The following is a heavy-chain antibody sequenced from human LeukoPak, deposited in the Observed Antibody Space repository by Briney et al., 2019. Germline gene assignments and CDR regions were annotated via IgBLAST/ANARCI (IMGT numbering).Heavy chain of an antibody. V-gene: IGHV3-49*03. CDR2: IRCKAYGGTT. J-gene: IGHJ4*02. CDR3: TRSRYSSSWAPSGY. CDR1: GFLFGDYA. Sequence: GGSLRLSCTASGFLFGDYAMSWFRQAPGKGLEWGGFIRCKAYGGTTEYAAAVKGIFTISRDNSKSIADLQMNSLKPEDTAVYYCTRSRYSSSWAPSGYWGQGTLVTVSS. D-gene: IGHD6-13*01.